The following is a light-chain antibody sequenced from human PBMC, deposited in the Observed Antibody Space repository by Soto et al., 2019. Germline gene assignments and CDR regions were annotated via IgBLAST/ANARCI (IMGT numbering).Light chain of an antibody. CDR3: QQDYNLPGYT. Sequence: EIVMTQSPATLSLSPGERATLSCRASQSVSSSYLSWYQQKPGQAPRLLIYGASTRATGIPARFSGSGSGTDFTLTISSLQPEDFAVYYCQQDYNLPGYTFGQGTKLESK. J-gene: IGKJ2*01. CDR1: QSVSSSY. V-gene: IGKV3D-7*01. CDR2: GAS.